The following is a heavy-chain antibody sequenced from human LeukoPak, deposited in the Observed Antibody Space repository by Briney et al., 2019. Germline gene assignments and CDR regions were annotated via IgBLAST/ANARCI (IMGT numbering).Heavy chain of an antibody. CDR2: IYYSGST. V-gene: IGHV4-31*03. CDR1: GGSISSGGYY. J-gene: IGHJ4*02. CDR3: ARGEGGATAYFDY. Sequence: PSQTLSLTCTVSGGSISSGGYYWSWIRQHPGKGLEWIGYIYYSGSTYYNPSLKSRVTISVDTSKNQFSLKLSSVTAADTAVYYCARGEGGATAYFDYWGQGTLVTVSS. D-gene: IGHD1-26*01.